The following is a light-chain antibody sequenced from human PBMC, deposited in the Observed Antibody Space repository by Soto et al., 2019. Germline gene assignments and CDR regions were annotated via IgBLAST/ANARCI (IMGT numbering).Light chain of an antibody. CDR3: QHYGGSLS. CDR2: GVS. J-gene: IGKJ4*01. CDR1: QSVSSSY. V-gene: IGKV3-20*01. Sequence: EIVLTQSPGTQSLSPGDRATLSCRASQSVSSSYLAWYQQQPGQAPRLLNYGVSSRATGIPDSFSGSGSGTDFPLTSSRLEPEDFAEYYCQHYGGSLSFGGGTKVEIK.